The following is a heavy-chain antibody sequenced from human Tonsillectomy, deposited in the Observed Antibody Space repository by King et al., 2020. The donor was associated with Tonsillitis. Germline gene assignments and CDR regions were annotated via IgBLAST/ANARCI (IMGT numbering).Heavy chain of an antibody. CDR3: AKDVRRYASGSFPGD. D-gene: IGHD3-10*01. Sequence: VQLVESGVGVVQPGKSLRLSCAASGFSFSDYCIHWVRQAPGKGLEWVSIISYDGSDIYQADSVKGRITMSRDNSKNTVYLQMNSLRPEDAALYYCAKDVRRYASGSFPGDWGQGTLVTVSS. CDR2: ISYDGSDI. J-gene: IGHJ4*02. V-gene: IGHV3-33*03. CDR1: GFSFSDYC.